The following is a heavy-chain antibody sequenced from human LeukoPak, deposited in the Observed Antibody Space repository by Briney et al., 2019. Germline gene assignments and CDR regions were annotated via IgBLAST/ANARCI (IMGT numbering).Heavy chain of an antibody. V-gene: IGHV3-30*02. J-gene: IGHJ5*02. CDR3: AKIGVGANWFDP. CDR2: IRYDGSNK. D-gene: IGHD1-26*01. CDR1: GFTFSSYG. Sequence: PGGSLGLSCAASGFTFSSYGMHWVRQAPGKGLEWVAFIRYDGSNKYYADSVKGRFTISRDNSKNTLYLQMNSQRAEDTAVYYCAKIGVGANWFDPWGQGTLVTVSS.